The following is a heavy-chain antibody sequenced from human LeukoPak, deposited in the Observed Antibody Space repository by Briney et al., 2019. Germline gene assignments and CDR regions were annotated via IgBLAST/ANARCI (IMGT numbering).Heavy chain of an antibody. V-gene: IGHV4-38-2*01. CDR1: GYSISSGYY. J-gene: IGHJ4*02. D-gene: IGHD5-12*01. CDR2: IYHSGST. Sequence: SETLSLTCAVSGYSISSGYYWGWIRQPPGKGPEWIGSIYHSGSTYYNPSLKSRVTISVDTSKNQFSLKLSSVTAADTAVYYCARYSGYASYYFDYWGQGTLVTVSS. CDR3: ARYSGYASYYFDY.